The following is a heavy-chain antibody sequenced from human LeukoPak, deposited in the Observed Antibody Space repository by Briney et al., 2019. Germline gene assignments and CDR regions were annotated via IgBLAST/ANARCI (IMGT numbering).Heavy chain of an antibody. D-gene: IGHD3-22*01. CDR3: ARVYDSSGYQPSYFDY. Sequence: SHTLSLTCTVSGGSISSGGYYWSWIRQHPGKGLEWIGYIYYSGSTYYNPSLKSRVTISVDTSKNQFSLKLSSVTAADTAVYYCARVYDSSGYQPSYFDYWGQGTLITVSS. J-gene: IGHJ4*02. V-gene: IGHV4-31*03. CDR1: GGSISSGGYY. CDR2: IYYSGST.